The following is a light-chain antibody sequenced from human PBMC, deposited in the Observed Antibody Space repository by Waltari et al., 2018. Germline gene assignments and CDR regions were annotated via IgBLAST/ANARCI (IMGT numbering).Light chain of an antibody. CDR2: DVS. Sequence: QSALTQAASVSGSPGQSITISCTGTSSDVGAYNYVSWYQQHPGKAPKLMIYDVSNRPSGVSNRFSGSTSGNTASLTISGLQAEDEADYYCSSFTSSSTVLFGGGTRLSVL. V-gene: IGLV2-14*03. CDR3: SSFTSSSTVL. J-gene: IGLJ2*01. CDR1: SSDVGAYNY.